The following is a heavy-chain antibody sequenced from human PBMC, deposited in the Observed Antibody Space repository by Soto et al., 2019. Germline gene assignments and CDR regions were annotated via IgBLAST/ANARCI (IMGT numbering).Heavy chain of an antibody. CDR2: ISGSGGST. D-gene: IGHD3-22*01. V-gene: IGHV3-23*01. J-gene: IGHJ5*02. Sequence: GGSLRLSCAASGFTFSSYAMSWVRQAPGKGLEWVSAISGSGGSTYYADSVKGRFTISRDNSKNTLYPQMNSLRAEDTAVYYCAKRVPDYYDSSGYYKPWGQGTLVTVSS. CDR3: AKRVPDYYDSSGYYKP. CDR1: GFTFSSYA.